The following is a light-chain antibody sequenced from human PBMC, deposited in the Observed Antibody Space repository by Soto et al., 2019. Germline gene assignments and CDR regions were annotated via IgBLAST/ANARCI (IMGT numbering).Light chain of an antibody. CDR1: SSDVGGYNY. Sequence: QSALTQPASVSGSPGQSITISCTGTSSDVGGYNYVSWYQQHPGKAPKLMIYEVSNRPSGVSNRFSGSKSGNTASLTISGLQAEDEADYYCSSYTSSSDVVFGGGTKLNVL. V-gene: IGLV2-14*01. CDR2: EVS. CDR3: SSYTSSSDVV. J-gene: IGLJ2*01.